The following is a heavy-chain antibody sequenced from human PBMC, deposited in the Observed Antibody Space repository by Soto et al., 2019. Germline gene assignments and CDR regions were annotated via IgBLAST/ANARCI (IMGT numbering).Heavy chain of an antibody. CDR3: ARDLEYYDILTGYTATYAFDI. V-gene: IGHV3-11*06. D-gene: IGHD3-9*01. CDR2: ISSSSSYT. J-gene: IGHJ3*02. CDR1: GFTFSDYY. Sequence: PGGSLRLSCAASGFTFSDYYMSWIRQAPGKGLEWVSYISSSSSYTNYADSVKGRFTISRDNAKNSLYLQMNSLRAEDTAVYYCARDLEYYDILTGYTATYAFDIWGQGTMVTVS.